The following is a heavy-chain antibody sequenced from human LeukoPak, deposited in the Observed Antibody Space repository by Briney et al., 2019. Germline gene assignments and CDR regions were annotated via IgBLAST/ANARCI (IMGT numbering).Heavy chain of an antibody. D-gene: IGHD1-26*01. CDR1: GYTFTSYA. CDR2: INTNTGNP. J-gene: IGHJ4*02. V-gene: IGHV7-4-1*02. Sequence: ASVKVSCTASGYTFTSYAMNWVRQAPGQGLEWMGWINTNTGNPTYAQGFIGRFVFSLDTSISTAYLQISSLKAEDTAVYYCARARTEVGVTVLDYWGQGTLVTVSS. CDR3: ARARTEVGVTVLDY.